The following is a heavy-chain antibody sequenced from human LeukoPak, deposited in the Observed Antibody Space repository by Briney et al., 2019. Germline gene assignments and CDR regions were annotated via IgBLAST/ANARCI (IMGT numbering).Heavy chain of an antibody. Sequence: PGGSLRLSCAASGFRFSSYAMSWVRQAPGKGLEWVSAISGSGGNTYYADSVRGRFTISRDNSKNTLYLQMNSLRAEDTAIYYCAKVSWANYFDYWGQGTLVTVSS. CDR2: ISGSGGNT. V-gene: IGHV3-23*01. CDR1: GFRFSSYA. J-gene: IGHJ4*02. D-gene: IGHD6-13*01. CDR3: AKVSWANYFDY.